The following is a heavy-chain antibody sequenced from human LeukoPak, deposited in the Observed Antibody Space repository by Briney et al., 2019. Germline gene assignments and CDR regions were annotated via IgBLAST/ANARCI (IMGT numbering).Heavy chain of an antibody. J-gene: IGHJ4*02. CDR3: ARGDRDLYCSSTSCYPVL. D-gene: IGHD2-2*01. V-gene: IGHV3-21*01. CDR2: ISSSSSYI. CDR1: GFTFSSYS. Sequence: GGSLRLSCVASGFTFSSYSMNWVRQAPGKGLEWVSSISSSSSYIYYADTVKGRFTISRDNAKNSLYLQMNSLRAEDTAVYYCARGDRDLYCSSTSCYPVLGGQGTLVTVSS.